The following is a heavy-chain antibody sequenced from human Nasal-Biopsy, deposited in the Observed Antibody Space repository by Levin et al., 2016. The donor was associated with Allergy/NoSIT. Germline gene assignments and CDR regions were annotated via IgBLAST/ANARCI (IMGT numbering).Heavy chain of an antibody. CDR2: VSNDASHT. J-gene: IGHJ4*02. D-gene: IGHD2-2*01. Sequence: GESLKISCAASGFTFSDYVMHWVRQPPGKGPEWVSLVSNDASHTFYADSVKGRFSISRDNSKNTLYLQMNTLSAEDTGVYYCARGVSLGRGFIFSRYLDSWGQGTRVTVSS. CDR3: ARGVSLGRGFIFSRYLDS. CDR1: GFTFSDYV. V-gene: IGHV3-30*04.